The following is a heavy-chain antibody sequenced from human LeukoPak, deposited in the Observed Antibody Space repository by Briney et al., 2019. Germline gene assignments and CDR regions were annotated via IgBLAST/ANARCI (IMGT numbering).Heavy chain of an antibody. V-gene: IGHV1-18*01. CDR2: ISIYNGNT. D-gene: IGHD3-22*01. J-gene: IGHJ4*02. CDR1: GYTFTSYG. Sequence: GASVKVSCMASGYTFTSYGISWVRQAPGQGLECMGWISIYNGNTKFAQKFQGRITMTTDTSTSTAYLELRNLRSDDTAVYFCARDRASSDYYYEYWGQGTLVTVSS. CDR3: ARDRASSDYYYEY.